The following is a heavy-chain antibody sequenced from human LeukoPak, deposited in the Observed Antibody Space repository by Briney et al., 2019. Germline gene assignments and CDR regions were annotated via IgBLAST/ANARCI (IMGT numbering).Heavy chain of an antibody. CDR3: ARPNDSGWPLGVMDV. CDR1: GYTFTNYA. CDR2: ISAYNGNT. Sequence: ASVKVSCKASGYTFTNYAISWVRQAPGQVLEWMGWISAYNGNTNYAQKLQGRVTMTTDASTSTAYMELRSLRSDDTAVYYCARPNDSGWPLGVMDVWGQGTTVTVSS. V-gene: IGHV1-18*01. D-gene: IGHD6-19*01. J-gene: IGHJ6*02.